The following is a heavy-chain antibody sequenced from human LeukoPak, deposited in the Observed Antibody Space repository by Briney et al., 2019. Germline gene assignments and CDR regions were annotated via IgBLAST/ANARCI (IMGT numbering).Heavy chain of an antibody. V-gene: IGHV3-30*01. Sequence: GGSLRLSCAASGFTCSSYAIHWVRQAPGKGLEWVAVISYDGSNEYYADSVKGRFTISRDNSRNTLYLQMNSLRADDTAVYYCARDLDSSSWYTYTNWFDPWGQGTLVTVSS. CDR3: ARDLDSSSWYTYTNWFDP. CDR1: GFTCSSYA. J-gene: IGHJ5*02. D-gene: IGHD6-13*01. CDR2: ISYDGSNE.